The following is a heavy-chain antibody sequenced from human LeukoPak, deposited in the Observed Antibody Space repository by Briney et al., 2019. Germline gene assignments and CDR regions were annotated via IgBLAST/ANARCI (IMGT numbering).Heavy chain of an antibody. CDR2: IIPILGIA. V-gene: IGHV1-69*04. J-gene: IGHJ6*02. Sequence: ASVKVSCTASGGTFSSYAISWVRQAPGQGLEWMGRIIPILGIANYAQKFQGRVTITADKSTSTAYMELSSLRSEDTAVYYCARSRYCSSTSCPMGHYYYYGLDVWGQGTTVTVSS. D-gene: IGHD2-2*01. CDR1: GGTFSSYA. CDR3: ARSRYCSSTSCPMGHYYYYGLDV.